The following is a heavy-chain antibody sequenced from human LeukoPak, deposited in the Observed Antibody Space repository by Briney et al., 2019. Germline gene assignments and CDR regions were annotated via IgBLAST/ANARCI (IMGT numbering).Heavy chain of an antibody. J-gene: IGHJ3*02. Sequence: GGSLRLSGAGSGFTFSGYSMNWLRQAPGKVLEWVSYISSSSSTIYYADSVKGRLTISRDNAKNSLYLQMNSLRAEDTAVYYCASELPYYYLWAFDTWGQGTEVIVSS. CDR1: GFTFSGYS. V-gene: IGHV3-48*01. CDR3: ASELPYYYLWAFDT. CDR2: ISSSSSTI. D-gene: IGHD3-3*01.